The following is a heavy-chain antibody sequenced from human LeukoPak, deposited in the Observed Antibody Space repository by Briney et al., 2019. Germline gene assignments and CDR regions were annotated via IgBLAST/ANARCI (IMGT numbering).Heavy chain of an antibody. D-gene: IGHD3-10*01. J-gene: IGHJ4*02. V-gene: IGHV3-7*01. CDR2: IKKDGTEE. Sequence: PGGSLRLSCAASGFSFSNYWMSWVRQAPGKGLEWVANIKKDGTEEYYVDSVKGRFTVSRDNAKNSLYLQMNSLRVEDTAVYFCARERQWLGEDHGCWGQGTLVTVSS. CDR1: GFSFSNYW. CDR3: ARERQWLGEDHGC.